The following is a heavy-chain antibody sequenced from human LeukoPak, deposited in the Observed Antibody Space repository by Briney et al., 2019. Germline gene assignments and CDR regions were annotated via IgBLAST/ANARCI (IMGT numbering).Heavy chain of an antibody. J-gene: IGHJ4*02. Sequence: GRSLRLSCAASGFTFSSYGMHWVRQAPGKGLEWVAVIWYDGSNKYYADSVKGRFTISRDNSKNTLYLQINSLRPEDTAVYYCARGVAGLDYWGQGTLVTVSS. CDR1: GFTFSSYG. V-gene: IGHV3-33*01. CDR3: ARGVAGLDY. D-gene: IGHD6-19*01. CDR2: IWYDGSNK.